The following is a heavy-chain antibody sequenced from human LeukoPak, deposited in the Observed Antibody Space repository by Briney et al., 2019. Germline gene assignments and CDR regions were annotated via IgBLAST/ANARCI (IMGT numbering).Heavy chain of an antibody. Sequence: ASVKVSCKASGYTFTSYDINWVRQATGQGPEWMGWMNPNSGNTGYAQKFQGRVTMTRNTSISTAYMELSSLRSEDTAEYYCARARMTAAGTRFDYWGQGTLVTVSS. CDR3: ARARMTAAGTRFDY. CDR2: MNPNSGNT. CDR1: GYTFTSYD. D-gene: IGHD6-13*01. V-gene: IGHV1-8*01. J-gene: IGHJ4*02.